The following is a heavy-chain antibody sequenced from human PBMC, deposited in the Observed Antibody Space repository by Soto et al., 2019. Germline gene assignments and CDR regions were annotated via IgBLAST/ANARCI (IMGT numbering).Heavy chain of an antibody. CDR2: IIPILGIA. D-gene: IGHD4-17*01. J-gene: IGHJ3*02. CDR3: ARYYGDYVVAFDI. V-gene: IGHV1-69*02. Sequence: ASVKVSCKASGGTFSSYTISWVRQAPGQGLEWMGRIIPILGIANYAQKFQGRVTITADKSTSTAYMELSSLRSEDTAVYYCARYYGDYVVAFDIWGQGTMVTLSS. CDR1: GGTFSSYT.